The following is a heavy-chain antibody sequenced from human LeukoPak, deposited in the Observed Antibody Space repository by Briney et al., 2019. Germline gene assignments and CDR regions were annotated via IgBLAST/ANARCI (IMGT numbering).Heavy chain of an antibody. V-gene: IGHV1-69*04. Sequence: ASVKVSCEASGGTFSSYAISWVRQAPGQGREWMGRIIPIFGIANYAQKFQGRVTITADKSTSTAYMELSSLRSEDTAVYYCARSDSIAVAGIWGQGTLVTVSS. J-gene: IGHJ4*02. CDR2: IIPIFGIA. CDR3: ARSDSIAVAGI. D-gene: IGHD6-19*01. CDR1: GGTFSSYA.